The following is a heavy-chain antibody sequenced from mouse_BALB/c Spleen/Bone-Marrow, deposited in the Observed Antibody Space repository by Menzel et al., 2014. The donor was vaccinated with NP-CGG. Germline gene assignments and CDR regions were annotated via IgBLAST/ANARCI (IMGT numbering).Heavy chain of an antibody. CDR1: GYTFTEYT. V-gene: IGHV1-18*01. CDR3: ARGDGYYVYAMDY. D-gene: IGHD2-3*01. Sequence: EVQLQQSGPELVKPGASVKISCKTSGYTFTEYTMHWVKQSHGKSLEWIGSINPNNGSTNYNQKFKGKATLTVDKSSSTAYMEFRSLTSEDSAVYYCARGDGYYVYAMDYWGQGTSVTVSS. CDR2: INPNNGST. J-gene: IGHJ4*01.